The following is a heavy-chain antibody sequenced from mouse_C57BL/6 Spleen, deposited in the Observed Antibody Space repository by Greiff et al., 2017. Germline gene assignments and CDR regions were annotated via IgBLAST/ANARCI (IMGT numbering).Heavy chain of an antibody. D-gene: IGHD1-1*01. CDR3: TREGGYYGSSYRFAY. J-gene: IGHJ3*01. CDR2: ISSGGDYI. CDR1: GFTFSSYA. V-gene: IGHV5-9-1*02. Sequence: EVMLVESGEGLVKPGGSLKLSCAASGFTFSSYAMSWVRQTPEKRLEWVAYISSGGDYIYYADTVKGRFTISRDNARNTLYLQMSSLKSEDTAMYYCTREGGYYGSSYRFAYWGQGTLVTGSA.